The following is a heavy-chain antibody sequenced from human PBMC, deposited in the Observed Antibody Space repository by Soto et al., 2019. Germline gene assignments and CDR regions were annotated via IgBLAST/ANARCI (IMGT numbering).Heavy chain of an antibody. J-gene: IGHJ3*02. CDR2: MYPDDSDI. D-gene: IGHD3-22*01. CDR1: GYSFSFYW. V-gene: IGHV5-51*01. CDR3: ATAYVYDFENSNYYRDAFDI. Sequence: GESLKISCQASGYSFSFYWIGWVRQMPLKCLEWTAIMYPDDSDIRYSPSFEAHVTISADKSTSTAFLQWSSLKASDTAMYYCATAYVYDFENSNYYRDAFDIWGQGTLVTVS.